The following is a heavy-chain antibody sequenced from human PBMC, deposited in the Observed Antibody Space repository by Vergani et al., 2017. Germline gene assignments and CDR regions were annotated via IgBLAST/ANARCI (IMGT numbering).Heavy chain of an antibody. V-gene: IGHV3-23*01. CDR3: AKGGWNYWFDS. D-gene: IGHD1-1*01. J-gene: IGHJ5*01. CDR2: INNNGGST. Sequence: EVQLLESGGDLVQPGGSLRLSCAASGFTFNSYAMTWVRQAPGKGLEWVSGINNNGGSTYYADSVKGRFTISRDNSKSTLYLQMNSLRAEDTAIYYCAKGGWNYWFDSWGQGTLVIVS. CDR1: GFTFNSYA.